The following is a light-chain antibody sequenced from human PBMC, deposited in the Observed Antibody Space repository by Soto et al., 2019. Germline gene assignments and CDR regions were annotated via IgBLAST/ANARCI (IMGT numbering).Light chain of an antibody. V-gene: IGLV2-11*01. CDR1: SSDVGPYNY. CDR3: CSYAGRYTWV. J-gene: IGLJ3*02. CDR2: DVN. Sequence: QSVLTQPRSVSGSPGQSVTISCTGTSSDVGPYNYVSWYQQHPDKAPKLMIYDVNQRPSGVPDRFSGSKSGNTASLTISGLQADDEADYYCCSYAGRYTWVFGGGTKVTVL.